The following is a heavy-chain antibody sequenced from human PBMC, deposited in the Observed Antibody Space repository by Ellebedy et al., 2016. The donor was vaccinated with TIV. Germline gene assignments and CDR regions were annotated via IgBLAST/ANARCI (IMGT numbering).Heavy chain of an antibody. D-gene: IGHD1-7*01. Sequence: GESLKISCKGSGYNFATYWIAWVRQMPGKGLEWMGIIYPGDSDTRYSPSFQGQVTISADKSISTAYLQWSSLKASDTAMYYCARQNTGTILGYYYGMDVWGQGTTVTVSS. CDR2: IYPGDSDT. CDR1: GYNFATYW. J-gene: IGHJ6*02. V-gene: IGHV5-51*01. CDR3: ARQNTGTILGYYYGMDV.